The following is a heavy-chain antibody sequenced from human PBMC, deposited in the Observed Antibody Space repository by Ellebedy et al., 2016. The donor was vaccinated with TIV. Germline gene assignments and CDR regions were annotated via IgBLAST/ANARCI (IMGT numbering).Heavy chain of an antibody. CDR3: ARSDILTGTYFDY. D-gene: IGHD3-9*01. CDR2: INHSGST. CDR1: GGSFSGYY. J-gene: IGHJ4*02. Sequence: SETLSLTCAVYGGSFSGYYWSWIRQPPGKGLEWIGEINHSGSTNYNPSLKSRVTVSVDTSKNQFSLKLSSVTAADTAVYYCARSDILTGTYFDYWGQGTLVTVSS. V-gene: IGHV4-34*01.